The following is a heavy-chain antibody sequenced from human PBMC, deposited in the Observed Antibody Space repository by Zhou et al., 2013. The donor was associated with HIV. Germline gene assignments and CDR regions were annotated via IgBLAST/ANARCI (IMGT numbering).Heavy chain of an antibody. D-gene: IGHD3-22*01. CDR3: VTHAVDSGGSYRASNYYYYYIDV. Sequence: QVQLVQSGAEVKKPGSSVKVSCKASGGTFSNHAVSWVRQAPGQGLEWMGGIIPIFGTANYARKFQGTVTITTDESTSTTYMELSSLRSEDTAVYYCVTHAVDSGGSYRASNYYYYYIDVWGKGTTVTVSS. V-gene: IGHV1-69*05. J-gene: IGHJ6*03. CDR2: IIPIFGTA. CDR1: GGTFSNHA.